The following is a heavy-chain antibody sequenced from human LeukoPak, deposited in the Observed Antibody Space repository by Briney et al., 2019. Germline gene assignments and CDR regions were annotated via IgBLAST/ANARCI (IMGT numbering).Heavy chain of an antibody. CDR2: ISGSGGST. V-gene: IGHV3-23*01. D-gene: IGHD2-15*01. J-gene: IGHJ1*01. Sequence: GGSLRLSCAASGFTFSSYAMSWVRQAPGKGLEWVSAISGSGGSTYYADSVKGRFTISRDNSKNTLYLQMNSLRAEDTAVYYCAKDRYCSGGSCYSEYFQHWGQGTLVTVSS. CDR1: GFTFSSYA. CDR3: AKDRYCSGGSCYSEYFQH.